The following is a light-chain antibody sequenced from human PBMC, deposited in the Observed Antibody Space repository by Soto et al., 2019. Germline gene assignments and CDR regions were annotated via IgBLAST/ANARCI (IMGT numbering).Light chain of an antibody. CDR3: QQTYSTLFT. CDR1: HNIXXX. V-gene: IGKV1-39*01. CDR2: GAS. J-gene: IGKJ3*01. Sequence: DIHMTQSPSSLSASVLDRVTLTCXASHNIXXXLHWYQLKPGKAPKLLIYGASGLQSGVPSRFSGSGSGTHFTLTISSLQPEDFATYFCQQTYSTLFTFGPGTKVDIK.